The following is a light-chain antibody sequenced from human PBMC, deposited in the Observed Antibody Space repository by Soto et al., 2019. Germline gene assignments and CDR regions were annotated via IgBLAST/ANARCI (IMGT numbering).Light chain of an antibody. V-gene: IGKV3-11*01. CDR1: QSVGNN. Sequence: IVLAQSRSTRSLSPGERATLSCRASQSVGNNLAWYQQKPGQAPGLLIYEASTRATGIPARFSGSGSGTDFTLTTSSLEPEDFAVYYCQQHANWPLTFGGGTK. CDR3: QQHANWPLT. J-gene: IGKJ4*01. CDR2: EAS.